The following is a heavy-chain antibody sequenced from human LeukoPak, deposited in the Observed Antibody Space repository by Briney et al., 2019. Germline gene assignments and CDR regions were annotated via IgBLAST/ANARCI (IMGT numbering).Heavy chain of an antibody. CDR1: GGTFGSYA. CDR2: IIPIFGTA. CDR3: ARGGALYCSSTSCPFDY. D-gene: IGHD2-2*01. J-gene: IGHJ4*02. V-gene: IGHV1-69*05. Sequence: SVKVSCKASGGTFGSYAISWVRQAPGQGLEWKGGIIPIFGTANYAQKFQGRVTITTDESTSTAYMELSSLRSEDTAVYYCARGGALYCSSTSCPFDYWGQGTLVTVSS.